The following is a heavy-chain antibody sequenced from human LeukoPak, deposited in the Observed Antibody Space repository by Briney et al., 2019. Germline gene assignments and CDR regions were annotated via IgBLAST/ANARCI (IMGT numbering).Heavy chain of an antibody. CDR2: IYYSGST. J-gene: IGHJ4*02. Sequence: SEPLSLTCTVSGGSISSGGYYWNWIRQHPGKGLEWIGYIYYSGSTDSNPSLKSRVTFSVDTSKNQFSLKLSSVTAADTAMYYCARGQRGLPFWGQGILVTVSS. D-gene: IGHD3/OR15-3a*01. V-gene: IGHV4-61*08. CDR3: ARGQRGLPF. CDR1: GGSISSGGYY.